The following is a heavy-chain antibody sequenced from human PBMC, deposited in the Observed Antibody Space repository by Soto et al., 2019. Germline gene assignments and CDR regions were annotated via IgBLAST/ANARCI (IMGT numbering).Heavy chain of an antibody. J-gene: IGHJ4*02. Sequence: EVQLVESGGGLVQPGESLRLSCAASGFTFITYGMNWVRQAPGKGLEWLSYITTSSSTMLYADSVKGRFTISRDDAKNSLYLQMDSLRAEDTAVYYCARDPGYCTSTSCYGGAFDYLGQGTLVTVSS. D-gene: IGHD2-2*01. V-gene: IGHV3-48*01. CDR1: GFTFITYG. CDR3: ARDPGYCTSTSCYGGAFDY. CDR2: ITTSSSTM.